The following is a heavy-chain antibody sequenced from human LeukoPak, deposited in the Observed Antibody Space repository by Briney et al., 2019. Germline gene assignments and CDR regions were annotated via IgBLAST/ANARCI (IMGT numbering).Heavy chain of an antibody. J-gene: IGHJ3*02. V-gene: IGHV3-53*01. D-gene: IGHD3-10*01. CDR2: IYSGGST. CDR3: ARSVGAGGAFDI. Sequence: GGSLGLSCAASGFTVSSKYMNWVRQAPGKGLEWVSIIYSGGSTYYPDSVKGRFTISRDNSKNTLYLQMHSLRAEDTAVYYCARSVGAGGAFDIWGQGTMVTVSS. CDR1: GFTVSSKY.